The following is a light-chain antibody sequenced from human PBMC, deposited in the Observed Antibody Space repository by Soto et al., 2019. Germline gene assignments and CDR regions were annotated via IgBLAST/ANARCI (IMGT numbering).Light chain of an antibody. V-gene: IGKV3D-20*01. CDR1: QSVSNSY. CDR2: DAS. J-gene: IGKJ4*01. Sequence: EIVLTQSPATLSLSPGERATLSCGASQSVSNSYLAWYQQKPGLAPRLLIYDASSRATGIPDRFSGSGSGTDFTLTIGRLEPEDFAVYYCQQYGSSPLTFGGGTKVAIK. CDR3: QQYGSSPLT.